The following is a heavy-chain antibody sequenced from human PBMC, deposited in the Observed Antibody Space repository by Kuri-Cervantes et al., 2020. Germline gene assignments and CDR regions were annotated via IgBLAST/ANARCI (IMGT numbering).Heavy chain of an antibody. J-gene: IGHJ4*02. CDR1: GFTFSSYA. CDR3: ARDGHSSGWYLGH. CDR2: ISGSGGST. D-gene: IGHD6-19*01. V-gene: IGHV3-23*01. Sequence: GGSLRLSCAASGFTFSSYAMSWVRQAPGKGLEWVSAISGSGGSTYYADSVKGRFTISRDNSKNTLYLQMNSLRAEDTAVYYCARDGHSSGWYLGHWGQGNLVTVSS.